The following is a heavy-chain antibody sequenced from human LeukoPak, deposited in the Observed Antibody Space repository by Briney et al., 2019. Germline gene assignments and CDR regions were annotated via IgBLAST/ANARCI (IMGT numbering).Heavy chain of an antibody. D-gene: IGHD1-26*01. Sequence: SETLSLTCTVSGGSISSSSYYWGWIRQPPGKGLEWIGSIYYSGSTYYNLSLKSRVTISVDTSKNQFSLKLSSVTAADTAVYYCATTVLGATDAFDIWGQGTMVTVSS. CDR3: ATTVLGATDAFDI. V-gene: IGHV4-39*01. CDR2: IYYSGST. J-gene: IGHJ3*02. CDR1: GGSISSSSYY.